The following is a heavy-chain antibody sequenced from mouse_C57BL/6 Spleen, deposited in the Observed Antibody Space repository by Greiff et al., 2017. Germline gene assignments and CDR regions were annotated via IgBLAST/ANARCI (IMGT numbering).Heavy chain of an antibody. CDR2: IDPSDSYT. CDR3: ARPYYYGSSDGFAY. J-gene: IGHJ3*01. Sequence: QVQLQQPGAELVMPGASVKLSCKASGYTFTSYWMHWVKQRPGQGLEWIGEIDPSDSYTNYNQKFKGKSPLTVDKSSSTAYMQLSSLTSEDSAVYYCARPYYYGSSDGFAYWGQGTLVTVSA. CDR1: GYTFTSYW. D-gene: IGHD1-1*01. V-gene: IGHV1-69*01.